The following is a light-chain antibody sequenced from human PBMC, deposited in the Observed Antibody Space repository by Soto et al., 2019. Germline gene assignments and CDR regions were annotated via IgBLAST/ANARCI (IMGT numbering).Light chain of an antibody. Sequence: EIVLTQSPGTLSLSPGERATLSCRASQTISNTFLAWYQQRPGQAPRLLIYGASVRAAGIPDRFSGSGAGTDFTLSISLLEPEDCAVYYCQPYGVSPTFGGGTKGEIK. CDR1: QTISNTF. CDR3: QPYGVSPT. V-gene: IGKV3-20*01. J-gene: IGKJ4*01. CDR2: GAS.